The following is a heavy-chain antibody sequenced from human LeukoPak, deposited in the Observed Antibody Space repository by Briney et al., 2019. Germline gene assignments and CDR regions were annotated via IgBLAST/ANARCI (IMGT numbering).Heavy chain of an antibody. CDR3: ARGGYYDSRVPQYAFDI. V-gene: IGHV3-53*01. D-gene: IGHD3-22*01. J-gene: IGHJ3*02. CDR2: IYSGGTT. Sequence: PGGSLRLSCAASGFTVSSNYMTWVRQAPGKGLDWVSVIYSGGTTYYADSVKGRFTISRDNSKNTLYLQMNSLRAEDTAVYYCARGGYYDSRVPQYAFDIWGQGTVVTVSS. CDR1: GFTVSSNY.